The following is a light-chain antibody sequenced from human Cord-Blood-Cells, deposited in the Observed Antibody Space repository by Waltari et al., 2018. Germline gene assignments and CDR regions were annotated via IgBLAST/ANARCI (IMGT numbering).Light chain of an antibody. CDR1: SSDVGGYNY. Sequence: QSALTQPASVSGSPGQSITISCTGTSSDVGGYNYVSWYQQHPGKAPKLMIYDVSNRPSGVSKRFSGSKSGNTASLTISGLQAEDEADYYRSSYTSSSTWVFGGGTKLTVL. J-gene: IGLJ3*02. V-gene: IGLV2-14*01. CDR2: DVS. CDR3: SSYTSSSTWV.